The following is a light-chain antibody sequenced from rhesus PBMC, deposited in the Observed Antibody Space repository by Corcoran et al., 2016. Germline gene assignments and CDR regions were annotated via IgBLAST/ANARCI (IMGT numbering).Light chain of an antibody. V-gene: IGKV1-19*01. CDR3: QQYGDLPWT. CDR1: QGISSW. CDR2: YAS. J-gene: IGKJ1*01. Sequence: DIQMTQSPSSLFASAGDKATITCHASQGISSWLAWYQQQPGKAPMPLIYYASSLQSGVPSRVSCGGSGTDYSLTISSLQPEDFGTYYYQQYGDLPWTFSQGTKVEIK.